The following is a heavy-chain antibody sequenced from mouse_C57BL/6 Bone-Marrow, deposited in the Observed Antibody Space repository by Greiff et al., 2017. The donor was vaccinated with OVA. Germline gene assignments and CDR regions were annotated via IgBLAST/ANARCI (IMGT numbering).Heavy chain of an antibody. V-gene: IGHV1-54*01. CDR3: ARRTIKCPFAY. J-gene: IGHJ3*01. D-gene: IGHD6-1*01. CDR1: GYAFTNYL. CDR2: INPGSGGT. Sequence: QVQLQQSGAELVRPGTSVKVSCKASGYAFTNYLIEWVKQRPGQGLEWIGVINPGSGGTNYNEKFKGKATLTADKSSSTAYMQLSSLTSEDSAVYFCARRTIKCPFAYWGQGTLVTVSA.